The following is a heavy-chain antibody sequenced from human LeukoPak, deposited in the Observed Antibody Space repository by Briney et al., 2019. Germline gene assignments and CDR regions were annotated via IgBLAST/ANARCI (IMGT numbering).Heavy chain of an antibody. J-gene: IGHJ4*02. CDR1: GFTFEDFS. Sequence: PGGSLRLSCAASGFTFEDFSMHWVRQVPGKGLEWISLIDWDGGITYYADSVKGRFTVSRDNSKRSLYLHLTSLTPEDTALYYCAKDSFVATTSFLDSWGQGTLVIVSS. CDR2: IDWDGGIT. CDR3: AKDSFVATTSFLDS. D-gene: IGHD1-26*01. V-gene: IGHV3-43*01.